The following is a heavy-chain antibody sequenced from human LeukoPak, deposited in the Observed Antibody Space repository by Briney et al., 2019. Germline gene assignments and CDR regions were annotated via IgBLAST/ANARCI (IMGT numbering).Heavy chain of an antibody. D-gene: IGHD3-16*02. J-gene: IGHJ3*02. CDR2: IYYSGNT. CDR1: GVSISSSNSY. Sequence: SETLSLTCTVSGVSISSSNSYWGWIRQPPGKGLEWIGSIYYSGNTYYNASLKSQVSISIDTSKNQFSLRLTSVTAADTAVYYCARAAPLIPFGGVIVSDAFDIWGQGTMVTVSS. V-gene: IGHV4-39*01. CDR3: ARAAPLIPFGGVIVSDAFDI.